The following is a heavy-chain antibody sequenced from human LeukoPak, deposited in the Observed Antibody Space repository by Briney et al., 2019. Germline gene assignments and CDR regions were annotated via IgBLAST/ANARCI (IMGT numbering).Heavy chain of an antibody. CDR2: IWYDGSSK. J-gene: IGHJ4*02. Sequence: PGGSLRLSCAASGFTFSSYGMHWVRQAPGKGLEWVAVIWYDGSSKYYADSVKGRFTISRDNSKNTLYLQMNSLRAEDTAEYYCAKDSNGWYQRGSNYFDYWGQGTLVTVSS. CDR1: GFTFSSYG. CDR3: AKDSNGWYQRGSNYFDY. D-gene: IGHD6-19*01. V-gene: IGHV3-33*06.